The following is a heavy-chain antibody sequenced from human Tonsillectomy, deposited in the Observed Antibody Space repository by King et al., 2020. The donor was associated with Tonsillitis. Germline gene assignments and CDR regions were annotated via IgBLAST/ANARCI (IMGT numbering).Heavy chain of an antibody. CDR3: AHSSSRSWYAGLGY. CDR1: GFSLSTSGVG. J-gene: IGHJ4*02. D-gene: IGHD6-13*01. V-gene: IGHV2-5*01. CDR2: IHWNDSK. Sequence: TLKESGPTLVKPTQTLTLTCTFSGFSLSTSGVGVGWIRQPPGKALEWLALIHWNDSKRYSPSLKSRPPITKDTSKNHVVLTMTNMDPVDTATYYCAHSSSRSWYAGLGYWGQGTLVTVSS.